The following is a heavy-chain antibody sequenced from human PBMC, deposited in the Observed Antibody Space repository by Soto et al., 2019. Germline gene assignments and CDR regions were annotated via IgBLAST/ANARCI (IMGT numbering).Heavy chain of an antibody. CDR1: GFTFSGYW. CDR2: IKEDGSEK. D-gene: IGHD3-3*01. V-gene: IGHV3-7*05. Sequence: EVQLVESGGGLVQPGGSLRLSCAATGFTFSGYWMKWVRQAPGKGPEWVATIKEDGSEKYYVDSVMGRFTISSDSAKNSVHLQMNSLRVEDMAVYYCASTRGYWGQGTLVTVSS. CDR3: ASTRGY. J-gene: IGHJ4*02.